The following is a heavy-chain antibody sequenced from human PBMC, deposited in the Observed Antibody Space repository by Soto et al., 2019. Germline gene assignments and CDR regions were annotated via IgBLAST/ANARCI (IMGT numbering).Heavy chain of an antibody. CDR1: GFTFSSYS. Sequence: PGGSLRLSCAASGFTFSSYSMNWVRQAPGKGLEWVSSISSSSSYIYYADSVKGRFTISRDNAKNSLYLQMNSLRAEDTAVYYCARNKPGLGYSMDVWGQGTTVTVSS. CDR3: ARNKPGLGYSMDV. V-gene: IGHV3-21*01. J-gene: IGHJ6*02. D-gene: IGHD6-13*01. CDR2: ISSSSSYI.